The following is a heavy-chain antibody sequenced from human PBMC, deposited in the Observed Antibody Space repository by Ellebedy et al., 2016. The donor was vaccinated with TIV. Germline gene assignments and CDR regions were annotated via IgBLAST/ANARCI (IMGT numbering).Heavy chain of an antibody. J-gene: IGHJ6*02. D-gene: IGHD6-19*01. V-gene: IGHV1-46*01. CDR1: GYTFTSYY. CDR3: ARYIAVADTYAMDV. CDR2: INPSGGST. Sequence: ASVKVSCXTSGYTFTSYYMHWVRQAPGQGLEWMGIINPSGGSTSYPQKFQGRVTMTRDTSTSTLYMELSSLRSEDTAVYYCARYIAVADTYAMDVWGQGTSVTVSS.